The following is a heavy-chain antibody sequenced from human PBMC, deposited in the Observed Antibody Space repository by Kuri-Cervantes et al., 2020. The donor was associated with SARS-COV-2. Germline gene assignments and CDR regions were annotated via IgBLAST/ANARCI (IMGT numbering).Heavy chain of an antibody. J-gene: IGHJ6*02. Sequence: AGTWSSTVTVSGSPFSSGSYYGSWIRQPPGKGLEWIGYIYYSGGTNYNPSLKSRVTISVDTSKNQFSLQLNSVTPEDTAVYYCARARLRVLEWLFYYGMDDWGQGTTVTVSS. CDR1: GSPFSSGSYY. V-gene: IGHV4-61*01. D-gene: IGHD3-3*01. CDR2: IYYSGGT. CDR3: ARARLRVLEWLFYYGMDD.